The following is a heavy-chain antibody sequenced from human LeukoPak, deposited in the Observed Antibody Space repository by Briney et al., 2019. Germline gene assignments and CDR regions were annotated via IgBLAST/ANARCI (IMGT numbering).Heavy chain of an antibody. V-gene: IGHV1-18*01. D-gene: IGHD3-9*01. CDR2: ISIYNGNT. J-gene: IGHJ4*02. CDR1: GHRFTSYG. CDR3: AREVGSVLTGY. Sequence: EASVKVSCKTSGHRFTSYGISWVRQAPGQGLEWMGWISIYNGNTKYAQNLQGRVTMTRDTSTGTAYLDLRSLRSDDTALYYCAREVGSVLTGYWGQGTQVTDSS.